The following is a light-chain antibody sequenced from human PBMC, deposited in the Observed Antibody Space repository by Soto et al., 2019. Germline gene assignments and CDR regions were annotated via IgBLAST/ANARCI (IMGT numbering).Light chain of an antibody. CDR3: QSYDSSLRGV. J-gene: IGLJ1*01. V-gene: IGLV1-40*01. Sequence: QLVLTQPPSVSGAPGQRVTISCTGSNSDIGAGYDVHWYQQLPGTAPKLVIYANNNRPSGVPDRFSASKSGTSASLAITGLQADDEADYYCQSYDSSLRGVFGTGTKLTVL. CDR1: NSDIGAGYD. CDR2: ANN.